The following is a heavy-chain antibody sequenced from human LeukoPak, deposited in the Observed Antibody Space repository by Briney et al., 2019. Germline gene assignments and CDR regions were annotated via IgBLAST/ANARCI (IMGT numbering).Heavy chain of an antibody. V-gene: IGHV1-8*01. D-gene: IGHD4-17*01. CDR3: TLNDYGTEGYYFDY. J-gene: IGHJ4*02. CDR2: MNPNSGNT. Sequence: ASVKVSCKASGYTFTSYDINWVRQATGQGLEWMGWMNPNSGNTGYAQMFQGRVTMTRNTSISTAYMELSSLRSEDTAVYYCTLNDYGTEGYYFDYWGQGTLVTVSS. CDR1: GYTFTSYD.